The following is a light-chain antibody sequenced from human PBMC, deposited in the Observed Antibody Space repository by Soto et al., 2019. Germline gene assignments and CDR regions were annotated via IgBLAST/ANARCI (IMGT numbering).Light chain of an antibody. Sequence: GLTQPPSVSAAPGHKVTISCSGTRSNIGDNYVSWYQQLPGTAPKLLISDNERRPSGIPDRFSGSKSATTATLAITGLQTGDEAEYYCGTWDTSLSTYVFAPGTKVTVL. CDR1: RSNIGDNY. V-gene: IGLV1-51*01. CDR2: DNE. J-gene: IGLJ1*01. CDR3: GTWDTSLSTYV.